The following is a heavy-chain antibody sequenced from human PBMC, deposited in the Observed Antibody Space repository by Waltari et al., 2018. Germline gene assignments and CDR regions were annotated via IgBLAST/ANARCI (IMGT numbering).Heavy chain of an antibody. CDR2: IRKDGSEK. V-gene: IGHV3-7*01. CDR3: VRDHWGPDY. Sequence: EVQLVESGGGFVQPGGSLRLSCLGSGFTFGVFSMHWIRKAPGKGPEWVANIRKDGSEKNYVDYVKGRFTISRDNAKDSVYLQMNSLRADDTAMYYCVRDHWGPDYWGQGTLVTVSS. D-gene: IGHD7-27*01. CDR1: GFTFGVFS. J-gene: IGHJ4*02.